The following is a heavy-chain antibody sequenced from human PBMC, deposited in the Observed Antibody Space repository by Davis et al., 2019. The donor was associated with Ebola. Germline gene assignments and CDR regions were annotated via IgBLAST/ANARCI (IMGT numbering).Heavy chain of an antibody. Sequence: TLSLTCTVSGGSISSYYWSWIRQPPGKALEWLALIYWDDDKRYSPSLKSRLTITKDTSKNQVVLTMTNMDPVDTATYYCAHGNPLRFLEWLLGPSLYFDYWGQGTLVTVSS. CDR1: GGSISSYYW. D-gene: IGHD3-3*01. J-gene: IGHJ4*02. CDR2: IYWDDDK. V-gene: IGHV2-5*08. CDR3: AHGNPLRFLEWLLGPSLYFDY.